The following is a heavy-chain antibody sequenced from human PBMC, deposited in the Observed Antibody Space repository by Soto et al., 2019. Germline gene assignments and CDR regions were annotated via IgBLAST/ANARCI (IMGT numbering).Heavy chain of an antibody. CDR1: GFTFSAYS. CDR2: IEQAGSDK. V-gene: IGHV3-7*01. Sequence: GGSLRLSCAASGFTFSAYSMNWVRQAPGKGLEWVANIEQAGSDKYYVDSVKGRFTISRDNANNSVFLQMNSLRDEDTAVYYCARGVTSADWGQGTLVTVSS. CDR3: ARGVTSAD. J-gene: IGHJ4*02.